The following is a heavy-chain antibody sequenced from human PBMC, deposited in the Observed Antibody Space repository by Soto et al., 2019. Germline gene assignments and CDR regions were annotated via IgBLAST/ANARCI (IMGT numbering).Heavy chain of an antibody. CDR1: GGSISSYY. Sequence: QEQRQASGPGLVKHSETLSLICTVSGGSISSYYWSWIRQPTGKGLEWIGYIYYSGSTNYNPSLKSRVTISVDTSKNPFSLKLRSVTAADTAVYYCARLMTTVSYDAFDIWGQGTMVTVSS. V-gene: IGHV4-59*08. CDR3: ARLMTTVSYDAFDI. J-gene: IGHJ3*02. D-gene: IGHD4-17*01. CDR2: IYYSGST.